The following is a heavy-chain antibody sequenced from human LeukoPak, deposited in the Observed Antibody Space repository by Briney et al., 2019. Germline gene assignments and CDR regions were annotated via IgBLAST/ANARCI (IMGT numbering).Heavy chain of an antibody. J-gene: IGHJ4*02. Sequence: PGGSLRLACAASGFTFSTYWMHWVRQAPGKGLVWVSRIKIDGSSIMYADTVRGRFTISRDNAKNTLYLQMNSLRAEDTAVYYCARDLDYGGRSNFDHWGQGTLVTVSS. CDR1: GFTFSTYW. V-gene: IGHV3-74*03. CDR3: ARDLDYGGRSNFDH. D-gene: IGHD4-23*01. CDR2: IKIDGSSI.